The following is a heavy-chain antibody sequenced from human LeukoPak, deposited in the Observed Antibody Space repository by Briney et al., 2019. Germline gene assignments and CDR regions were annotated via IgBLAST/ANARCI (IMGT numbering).Heavy chain of an antibody. Sequence: GSLRLSCAASGFTFSNAWMSWIRQPPGKGLEWIGYIYYSGSTNYNPSLKSRVTISVDTSKNQFSLKLSSVTAADTAVYYCARDRDNWGQGTLVTVSS. V-gene: IGHV4-59*01. CDR2: IYYSGST. CDR1: GFTFSNAW. CDR3: ARDRDN. J-gene: IGHJ4*02.